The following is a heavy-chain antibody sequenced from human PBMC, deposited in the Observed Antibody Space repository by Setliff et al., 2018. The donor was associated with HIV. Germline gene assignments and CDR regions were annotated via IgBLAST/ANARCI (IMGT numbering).Heavy chain of an antibody. V-gene: IGHV5-51*01. D-gene: IGHD3-22*01. J-gene: IGHJ5*02. CDR1: GYSFTTYW. CDR2: LYPGDSDI. CDR3: ARAPNSPYYSNFWYADH. Sequence: GESLKISCKTSGYSFTTYWIGWVRQMPGKGLEWMALLYPGDSDIRYSPSFQSQVTVSADKSIGTAYLQWNSLKASDTALYFCARAPNSPYYSNFWYADHWGQGTLVT.